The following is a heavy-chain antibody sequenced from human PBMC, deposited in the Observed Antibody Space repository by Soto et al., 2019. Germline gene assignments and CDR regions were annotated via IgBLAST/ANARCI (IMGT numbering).Heavy chain of an antibody. CDR1: GYTLTELS. CDR3: ATSWELLRSYYFDY. D-gene: IGHD1-26*01. J-gene: IGHJ4*02. V-gene: IGHV1-24*01. Sequence: ASVKVSCKVSGYTLTELSMHWVRQAPGKGLEWMGGFDPEDGETIYAQKFQGRVTMTEDTSTDTAYMELSSLRSEDTAVYYCATSWELLRSYYFDYWSQGTLVTVSS. CDR2: FDPEDGET.